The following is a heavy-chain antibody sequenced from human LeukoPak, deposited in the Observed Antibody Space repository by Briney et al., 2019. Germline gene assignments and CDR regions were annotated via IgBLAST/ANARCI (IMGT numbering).Heavy chain of an antibody. D-gene: IGHD1-26*01. J-gene: IGHJ4*02. Sequence: GGSLRLSCAASGFTVSSNSMSWVRQAPGKGLEWVSVIYSGGDTYYADSVKGRFTISRDNSKNTLYLQMNSLRAEDTGVYYCSRSVVGAVPYYWGQGTLVTVSS. CDR1: GFTVSSNS. V-gene: IGHV3-66*01. CDR3: SRSVVGAVPYY. CDR2: IYSGGDT.